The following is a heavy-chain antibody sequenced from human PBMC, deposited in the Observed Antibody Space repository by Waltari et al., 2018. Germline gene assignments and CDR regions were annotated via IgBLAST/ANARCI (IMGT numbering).Heavy chain of an antibody. V-gene: IGHV4-59*01. J-gene: IGHJ3*02. D-gene: IGHD4-17*01. CDR3: AREGYGDYGAFDI. CDR1: GGSISSYY. Sequence: QVQLQESGPGLVKPSETLSLTCTVSGGSISSYYWSWIRQPPGKGLEWIGYIYYSGSTNYNPSLKSRVTISVDTSKNQFSLKLSSVTAADTAVYYCAREGYGDYGAFDIWGQGTMVTVSS. CDR2: IYYSGST.